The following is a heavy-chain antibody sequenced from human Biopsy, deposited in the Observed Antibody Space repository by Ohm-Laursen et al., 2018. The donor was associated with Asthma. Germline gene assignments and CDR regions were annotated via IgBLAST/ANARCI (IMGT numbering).Heavy chain of an antibody. D-gene: IGHD6-19*01. CDR3: ARCQVGYSSGWSLLLKKIYYSGMDV. J-gene: IGHJ6*02. Sequence: SAYASRPPPGGTLSNLAIGSVRQAAGHGLKWLGGIIIVFGKTNYAQKIQGRVTITADESTSTAYMEVTSLRSEDTAIYYYARCQVGYSSGWSLLLKKIYYSGMDVWGQGTAVTVSS. CDR2: IIIVFGKT. CDR1: GGTLSNLA. V-gene: IGHV1-69*13.